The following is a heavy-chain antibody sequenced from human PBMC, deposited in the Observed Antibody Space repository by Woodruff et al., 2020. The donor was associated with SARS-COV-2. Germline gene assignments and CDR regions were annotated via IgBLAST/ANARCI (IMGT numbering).Heavy chain of an antibody. J-gene: IGHJ4*02. D-gene: IGHD3-22*01. CDR2: SYDGSNK. CDR3: ARDYYDSSGYYFPGDY. Sequence: SYDGSNKYYADSVKGRFTISRDNSKNTLYLQMNSLRAEDTAVYYCARDYYDSSGYYFPGDYWGQGTLV. V-gene: IGHV3-30-3*01.